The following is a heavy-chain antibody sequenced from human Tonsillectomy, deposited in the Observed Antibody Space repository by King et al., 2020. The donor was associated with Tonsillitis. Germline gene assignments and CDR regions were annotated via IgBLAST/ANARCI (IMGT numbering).Heavy chain of an antibody. CDR1: GFTVSNNY. J-gene: IGHJ4*02. V-gene: IGHV3-66*01. Sequence: VQLVESGGGLVQPGGSLRLSCVVSGFTVSNNYITWVRQAPGKGLEWVSIIYTAGSTYYADSVRGRFIISRDNSKNTVYLQMGSLRVEGTAVLYCASGPDPDRRGYYYGYFDYWGQGTLVTVSS. D-gene: IGHD3-22*01. CDR2: IYTAGST. CDR3: ASGPDPDRRGYYYGYFDY.